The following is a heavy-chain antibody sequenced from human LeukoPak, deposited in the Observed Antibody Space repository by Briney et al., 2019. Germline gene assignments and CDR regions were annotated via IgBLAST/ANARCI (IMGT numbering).Heavy chain of an antibody. V-gene: IGHV1-69*13. CDR2: IIPIFGTA. CDR1: GGTFSSYA. CDR3: AREGGRDGYNLDYYGMDV. J-gene: IGHJ6*02. D-gene: IGHD5-24*01. Sequence: ASVKVSCKASGGTFSSYAISWVRQAPGQGLEWMGGIIPIFGTANYAQKFQGRVTITADESTSTAYMELSSLRSEDTAVYYCAREGGRDGYNLDYYGMDVWGQGTTVTVSS.